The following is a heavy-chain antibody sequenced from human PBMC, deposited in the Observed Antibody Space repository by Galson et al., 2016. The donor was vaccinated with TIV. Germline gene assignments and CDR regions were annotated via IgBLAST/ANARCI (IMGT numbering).Heavy chain of an antibody. V-gene: IGHV3-13*01. CDR3: ARSSFDCSGYKCYGGQFDH. Sequence: LRLSCATSGFSFSTYDMHWVRQAAGKGLEWVSAIGTTGDTYYTDSVKGRFTISSDNATKSLYLQMNSLRAGDTAVYFCARSSFDCSGYKCYGGQFDHWGQGTLVTVSS. J-gene: IGHJ4*02. D-gene: IGHD3-22*01. CDR1: GFSFSTYD. CDR2: IGTTGDT.